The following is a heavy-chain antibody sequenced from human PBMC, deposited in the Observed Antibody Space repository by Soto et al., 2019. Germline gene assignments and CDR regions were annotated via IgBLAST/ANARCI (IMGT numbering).Heavy chain of an antibody. CDR3: ARSKRNWFDP. CDR2: IYYSGST. D-gene: IGHD1-1*01. V-gene: IGHV4-59*01. Sequence: SETLSLTCTVSGGSISSYYWSWIRQPPGKGLEWIGYIYYSGSTNYNPSLKSRVTISVDTSKNQFSLKLSSVTAADTAVCYCARSKRNWFDPWGQGTLVTVSS. J-gene: IGHJ5*02. CDR1: GGSISSYY.